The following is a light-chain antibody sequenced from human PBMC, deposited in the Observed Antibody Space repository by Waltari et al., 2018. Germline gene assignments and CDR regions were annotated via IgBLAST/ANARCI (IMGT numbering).Light chain of an antibody. V-gene: IGLV2-14*03. CDR2: DVA. CDR1: SSDVDGFNF. CDR3: SSYTSVNTR. J-gene: IGLJ2*01. Sequence: QSALTQPASMSGSPGQSITISCTGTSSDVDGFNFVSWYQQYPGKAPKLIIYDVANRPSGVSHRFSGSRSGNTASLTSSGLQAEDEADYYCSSYTSVNTRFGGGTKLTVL.